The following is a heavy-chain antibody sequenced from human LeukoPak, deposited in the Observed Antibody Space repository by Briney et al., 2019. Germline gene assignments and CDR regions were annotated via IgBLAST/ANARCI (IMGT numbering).Heavy chain of an antibody. V-gene: IGHV3-48*01. D-gene: IGHD4-17*01. CDR3: ARVSYHYGDWGAEIFDY. J-gene: IGHJ4*02. CDR1: GFTFSSYS. Sequence: PGGSLRLSCAASGFTFSSYSMNWVRPAPGKGLEWVSYISSSSSTIYYADSVKGRFTISRDNAKNSLYLQMNSLRAEDTAVYYCARVSYHYGDWGAEIFDYWGQGTLVTVSS. CDR2: ISSSSSTI.